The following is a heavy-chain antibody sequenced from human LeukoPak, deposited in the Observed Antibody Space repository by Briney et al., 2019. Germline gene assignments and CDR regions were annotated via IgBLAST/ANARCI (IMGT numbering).Heavy chain of an antibody. Sequence: SETLSLTCTVSGYSISSGYYWGWIRQPPGKGLEWIGSIYHSGSTYYNPSLKSRVTISVDTSKNQFSLKLSSVTAADTAVYYCARPYYDILTGYYVSGSWFDPWGQGTPVTVSS. CDR2: IYHSGST. D-gene: IGHD3-9*01. V-gene: IGHV4-38-2*02. CDR3: ARPYYDILTGYYVSGSWFDP. CDR1: GYSISSGYY. J-gene: IGHJ5*02.